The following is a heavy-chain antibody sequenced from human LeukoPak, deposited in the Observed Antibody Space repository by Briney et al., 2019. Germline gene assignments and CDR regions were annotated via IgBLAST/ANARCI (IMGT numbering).Heavy chain of an antibody. Sequence: ASVKVSCKASGYTFTNYYIHWVRQAPAQGLEWMGIINPSGGSTSYAQKLQGRFTMTRDTSTSTVYMELSSLRSEDTAMYYCARGLIAGSDYDIVTGYFNWFDPWGQGTLVTVSS. V-gene: IGHV1-46*01. J-gene: IGHJ5*02. CDR3: ARGLIAGSDYDIVTGYFNWFDP. CDR2: INPSGGST. D-gene: IGHD3-9*01. CDR1: GYTFTNYY.